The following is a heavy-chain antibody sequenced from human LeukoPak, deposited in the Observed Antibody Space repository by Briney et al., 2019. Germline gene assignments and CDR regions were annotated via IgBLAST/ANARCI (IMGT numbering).Heavy chain of an antibody. CDR2: INPNSGGT. J-gene: IGHJ4*02. V-gene: IGHV1-2*04. Sequence: ASVKVSCKASGYTFTGHYMHWVRQAPGQGLEWMGWINPNSGGTNYAQKFQGWVTMTRDTSISTAYMELSRLRSDDTAVYYCAREEYYYDSSGYPLDYWGQGTLVTVSS. CDR1: GYTFTGHY. CDR3: AREEYYYDSSGYPLDY. D-gene: IGHD3-22*01.